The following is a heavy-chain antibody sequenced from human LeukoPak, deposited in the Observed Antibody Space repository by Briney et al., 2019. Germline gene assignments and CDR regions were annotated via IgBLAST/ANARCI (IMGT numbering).Heavy chain of an antibody. Sequence: SVKVSCKASGGTFNSYAISWVRQAPGQGLEWMGGIIPIFGTTNYARKFRGRVTLTADKSTRTAYMELSSLRSEDTAVYYCARDNDSRGPPHFDYWGQGTLVTVSS. J-gene: IGHJ4*02. CDR3: ARDNDSRGPPHFDY. V-gene: IGHV1-69*06. CDR1: GGTFNSYA. D-gene: IGHD3-16*01. CDR2: IIPIFGTT.